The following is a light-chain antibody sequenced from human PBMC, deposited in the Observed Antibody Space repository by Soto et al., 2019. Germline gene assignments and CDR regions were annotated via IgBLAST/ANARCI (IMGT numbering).Light chain of an antibody. V-gene: IGLV2-23*01. J-gene: IGLJ1*01. CDR3: CSYAGSSTYV. CDR2: EGS. Sequence: QSALTQPASVSGSPGQSITISCTGTSSDVGSYNLVSWYQQHPGKAPKLMIYEGSKRPSGVSNRFFGSKSGNTASLTISGLQAEDEADYYCCSYAGSSTYVFGTGTKGTVL. CDR1: SSDVGSYNL.